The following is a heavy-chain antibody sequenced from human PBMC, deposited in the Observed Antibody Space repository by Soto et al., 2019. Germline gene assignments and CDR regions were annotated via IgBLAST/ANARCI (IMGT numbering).Heavy chain of an antibody. CDR1: GGTFSSYA. Sequence: SVKVSCKASGGTFSSYAISWVRQAPGQGLEWMGGIIPIFGIANYAQKFQGRVTITADESTSTAYMELSSLRSEDTAVYYCARDRIGYSSSWAYYYYYGMDVWGQGTTVTVSS. D-gene: IGHD6-13*01. V-gene: IGHV1-69*13. CDR3: ARDRIGYSSSWAYYYYYGMDV. CDR2: IIPIFGIA. J-gene: IGHJ6*02.